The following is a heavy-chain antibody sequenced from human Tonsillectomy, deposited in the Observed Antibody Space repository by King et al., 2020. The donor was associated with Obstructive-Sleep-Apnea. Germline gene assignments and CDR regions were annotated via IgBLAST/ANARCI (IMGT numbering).Heavy chain of an antibody. Sequence: GQLVQSGGGLVKPGGSLRLSCAASAFTFSDYYMSWIRQAPGKGLEWVSYISSSGSTKYYADSGKGRFTLSRDNAKNSLYLQMKSLRGEETAVYYCARECLSPADGGYLDYWGQGTLVTVSS. CDR2: ISSSGSTK. J-gene: IGHJ4*02. CDR3: ARECLSPADGGYLDY. V-gene: IGHV3-11*01. CDR1: AFTFSDYY. D-gene: IGHD4-23*01.